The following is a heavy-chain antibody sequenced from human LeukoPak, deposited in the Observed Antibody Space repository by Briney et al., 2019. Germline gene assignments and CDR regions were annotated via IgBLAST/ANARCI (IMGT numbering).Heavy chain of an antibody. CDR3: AGSPDYYDGSGYYNY. CDR2: IYYSGST. D-gene: IGHD3-22*01. J-gene: IGHJ4*02. CDR1: GGSISSSSYY. V-gene: IGHV4-39*07. Sequence: PSETLSLTSTVSGGSISSSSYYWGCTRHPPGEGLGWIGSIYYSGSTYYTPSIKGRVTISVDTSKNQFSLKLSSVIAADTAVYYCAGSPDYYDGSGYYNYWGQGTLVTVSS.